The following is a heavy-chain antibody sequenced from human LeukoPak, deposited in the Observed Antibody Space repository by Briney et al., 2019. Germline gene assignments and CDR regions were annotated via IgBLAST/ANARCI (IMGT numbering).Heavy chain of an antibody. Sequence: GSSVKVSCKASGGGFTFTSHAISWVRQAPGQGLGWMGGIIPIYGSATYAQKFQGRITITSDESTRTVYMELSSLRPEDSAVHYCAGFFYDNSGDAFDIWGQGTMVTVSS. CDR2: IIPIYGSA. V-gene: IGHV1-69*01. CDR3: AGFFYDNSGDAFDI. CDR1: GGGFTFTSHA. J-gene: IGHJ3*02. D-gene: IGHD3-22*01.